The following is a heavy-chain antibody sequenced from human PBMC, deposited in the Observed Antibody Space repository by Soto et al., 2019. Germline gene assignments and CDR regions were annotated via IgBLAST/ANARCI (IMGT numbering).Heavy chain of an antibody. CDR3: ARDVPGIAVAGQGAY. V-gene: IGHV1-69*04. Sequence: GASVKVSCKASGGTFSSYTISWVRQAPGQGLEWMGRIIPILGIANYAQKFQGRVTITADKSTSTAYMELSSLRSEDTAVYYCARDVPGIAVAGQGAYWGQGTLVTVSS. D-gene: IGHD6-19*01. J-gene: IGHJ4*02. CDR1: GGTFSSYT. CDR2: IIPILGIA.